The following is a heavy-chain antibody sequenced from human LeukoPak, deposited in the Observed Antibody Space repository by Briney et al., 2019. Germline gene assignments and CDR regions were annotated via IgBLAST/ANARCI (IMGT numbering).Heavy chain of an antibody. V-gene: IGHV4-39*07. CDR2: INHSGST. J-gene: IGHJ4*02. D-gene: IGHD3-22*01. CDR1: GGSISSGDYY. CDR3: ARGRNDSSGYYLLGFDY. Sequence: SETLSLTCTVSGGSISSGDYYWSWIRQPPGKGLEWIGEINHSGSTNYNPSLKSRVTISVDTSKNQFSLKLSSVTAADTAVYYCARGRNDSSGYYLLGFDYWGQGTLVTVSS.